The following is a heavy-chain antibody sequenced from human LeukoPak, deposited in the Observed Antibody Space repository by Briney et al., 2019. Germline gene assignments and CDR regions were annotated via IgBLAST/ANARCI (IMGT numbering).Heavy chain of an antibody. CDR2: ISSSSSYI. Sequence: PGGSLRLSCAASGFTFSSYWMSWVRQAPGKGLEWVSSISSSSSYIYYADSVKGRFTISRDNAKNSLYLQMNSLRAEDTAVYYCARDIPYPSVYFDYWGQGTLVTVSS. V-gene: IGHV3-21*01. CDR3: ARDIPYPSVYFDY. J-gene: IGHJ4*02. D-gene: IGHD2-2*02. CDR1: GFTFSSYW.